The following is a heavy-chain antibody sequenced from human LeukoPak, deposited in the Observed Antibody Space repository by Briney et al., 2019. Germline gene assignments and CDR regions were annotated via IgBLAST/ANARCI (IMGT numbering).Heavy chain of an antibody. CDR2: IYPGDSDT. Sequence: GESLKISGKGSGYSFTSYWIGWVRQMPGKGLEWMGSIYPGDSDTRYSPSFQGQVTISADKSISTAYLQWSSLKASDTAMYYCARQWPSDYCSSTSCYYYFDYWGQGTLVTVSS. D-gene: IGHD2-2*01. V-gene: IGHV5-51*01. CDR3: ARQWPSDYCSSTSCYYYFDY. J-gene: IGHJ4*02. CDR1: GYSFTSYW.